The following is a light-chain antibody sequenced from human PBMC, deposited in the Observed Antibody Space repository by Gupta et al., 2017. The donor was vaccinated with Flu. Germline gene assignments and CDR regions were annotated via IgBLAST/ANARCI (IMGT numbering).Light chain of an antibody. Sequence: DIQMTQSPSSLSASVGERVTITCRASQNINNYLNWYQHNPGKAPKLLIYAASSLHSGVPSRFTGSGSGTDFTLTINSLQPEDFATYYCQQSYSTPWTFGQGTKGKSN. CDR1: QNINNY. J-gene: IGKJ1*01. CDR2: AAS. V-gene: IGKV1-39*01. CDR3: QQSYSTPWT.